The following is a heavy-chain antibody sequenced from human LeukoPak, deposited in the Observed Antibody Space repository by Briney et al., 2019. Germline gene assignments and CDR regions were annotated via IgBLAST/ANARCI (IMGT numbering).Heavy chain of an antibody. V-gene: IGHV1-3*01. D-gene: IGHD5-18*01. CDR3: ARGGKYNYGYVEFDS. CDR1: GYTVTSFA. J-gene: IGHJ4*02. Sequence: ASVKVSCKASGYTVTSFAIHWVRQAPGHRLEWMGWINAGIANTEYSQKFQGRVTITRDTSATTACMELSSMNCVDTTIHYCARGGKYNYGYVEFDSWGQGTLVTVSS. CDR2: INAGIANT.